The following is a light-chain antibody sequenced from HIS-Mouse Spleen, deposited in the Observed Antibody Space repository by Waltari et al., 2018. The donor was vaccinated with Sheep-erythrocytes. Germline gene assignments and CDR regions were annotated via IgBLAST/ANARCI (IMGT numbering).Light chain of an antibody. Sequence: DIQMTQSPSSLSASVGDRVTITCRASQSISSYLNGYQQKPGKAPKLLINAASSLQSGVPSRFSGSGSGTDFTLTISSLQPEDFATYYCQQSYSTPQFTFGGGTKVEIK. CDR3: QQSYSTPQFT. V-gene: IGKV1-39*01. CDR1: QSISSY. J-gene: IGKJ4*01. CDR2: AAS.